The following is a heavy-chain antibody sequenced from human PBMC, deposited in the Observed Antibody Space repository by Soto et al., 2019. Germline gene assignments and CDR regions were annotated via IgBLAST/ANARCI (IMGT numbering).Heavy chain of an antibody. V-gene: IGHV1-18*01. D-gene: IGHD3-22*01. Sequence: AASVKVSCKASGYTFTSYGISWVRQAPGQGLEWMGWISAYNGNTNYAQKLQGRVTMTTDTSTSTAYMELRSLRSDDTAVYYCARGGVTYYYDSSGYYCTFDYWGQGTLVTVSS. CDR2: ISAYNGNT. CDR1: GYTFTSYG. J-gene: IGHJ4*02. CDR3: ARGGVTYYYDSSGYYCTFDY.